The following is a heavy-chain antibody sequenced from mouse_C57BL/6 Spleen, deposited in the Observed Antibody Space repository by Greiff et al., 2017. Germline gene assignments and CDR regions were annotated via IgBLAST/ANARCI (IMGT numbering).Heavy chain of an antibody. D-gene: IGHD5-1-1*01. V-gene: IGHV6-3*01. CDR2: IRLKSDNYAT. Sequence: EVKVEESGGGLVQPGGSMKLSCVASGFTFSNYWMNWVRQSPEKGLEWVAQIRLKSDNYATHYAESVKGRFTISRDDSKSSVYLQMNNLRAEDTGIYYCTGDTFWFAYWGQGTLVTVSA. J-gene: IGHJ3*01. CDR1: GFTFSNYW. CDR3: TGDTFWFAY.